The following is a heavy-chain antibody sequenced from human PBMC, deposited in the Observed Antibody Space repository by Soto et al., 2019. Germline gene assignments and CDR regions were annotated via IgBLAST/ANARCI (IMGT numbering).Heavy chain of an antibody. CDR3: ARPSDPADYDWFFDL. Sequence: GGSLRLSCAASGFIFSDSAIHWVRQASGKGLEWIGRIRNKVNSYATIYAASVKGRFTISRDDSENTAYLQMNSLKTEDTAVYYCARPSDPADYDWFFDLWGRGTLVPVSS. J-gene: IGHJ2*01. D-gene: IGHD4-17*01. CDR1: GFIFSDSA. V-gene: IGHV3-73*01. CDR2: IRNKVNSYAT.